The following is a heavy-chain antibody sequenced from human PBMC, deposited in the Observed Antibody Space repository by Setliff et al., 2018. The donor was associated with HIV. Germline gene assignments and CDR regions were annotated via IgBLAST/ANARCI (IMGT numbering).Heavy chain of an antibody. V-gene: IGHV4-4*02. CDR2: IYHSGST. D-gene: IGHD6-19*01. J-gene: IGHJ3*02. CDR1: GGSISSSNW. CDR3: AGGLGEAVAGGDAFDI. Sequence: PSETLSLTCAVSGGSISSSNWWSWVRQPPGKGLEWIGEIYHSGSTNYNPPLQSRVSISVDKSKNQFSLKLSSVTAADTAVYYCAGGLGEAVAGGDAFDIWGQGTMVTV.